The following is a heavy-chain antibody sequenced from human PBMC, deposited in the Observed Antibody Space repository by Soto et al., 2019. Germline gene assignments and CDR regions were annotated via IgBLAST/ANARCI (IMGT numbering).Heavy chain of an antibody. CDR3: VREWVDTYGIPPPLGLDV. V-gene: IGHV3-13*01. CDR1: GFTFSTYD. Sequence: EVQLVESGGGLVQPGGSLRLSCVASGFTFSTYDMHSVRQATGKGLEWFSAIVIGGATYHPGSVKDRFTISRKNAKNCLYLQLTSLRAEDTAIYYCVREWVDTYGIPPPLGLDVWGQGTTVTVSS. J-gene: IGHJ6*02. CDR2: IVIGGAT. D-gene: IGHD5-18*01.